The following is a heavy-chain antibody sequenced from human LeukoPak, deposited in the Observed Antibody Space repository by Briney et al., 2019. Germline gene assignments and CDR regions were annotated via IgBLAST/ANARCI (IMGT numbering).Heavy chain of an antibody. CDR2: IYHSGST. CDR3: ASQLGTTGYYTGFIDS. Sequence: SETLSLTCAVSGYSISSGYYWGWIRQPPGKGLEWIGSIYHSGSTYYNPSLKSRVTISVDTSKNQFSLEVDSVTAADTAMYYCASQLGTTGYYTGFIDSWGQGALVTVSS. V-gene: IGHV4-38-2*01. CDR1: GYSISSGYY. D-gene: IGHD3/OR15-3a*01. J-gene: IGHJ4*02.